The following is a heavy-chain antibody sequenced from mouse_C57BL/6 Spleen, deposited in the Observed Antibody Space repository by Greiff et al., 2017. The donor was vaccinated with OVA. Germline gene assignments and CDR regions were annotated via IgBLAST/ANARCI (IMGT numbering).Heavy chain of an antibody. CDR2: IWSDGST. Sequence: VKLQESGPGLVAPSQSLSITCTVSGFSLTSYGVHWVRQPPGKGLEWLVVIWSDGSTTYNSALKSRLSISKDNSKSQVFLKMNSLQTDDTAMYYCARHCHYGSSYYAMDYWGQGTSVTVSS. CDR1: GFSLTSYG. J-gene: IGHJ4*01. V-gene: IGHV2-6-1*01. CDR3: ARHCHYGSSYYAMDY. D-gene: IGHD1-1*01.